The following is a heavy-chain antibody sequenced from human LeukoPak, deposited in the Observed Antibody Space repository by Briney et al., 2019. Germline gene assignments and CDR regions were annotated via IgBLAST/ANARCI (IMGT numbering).Heavy chain of an antibody. CDR3: AREDYYYGSGSYYKGGYNWFDP. CDR1: GYTFTSYG. Sequence: ASVKVSCKASGYTFTSYGISWVRQAPGQGLEWMGWISAYNGNTNYAQKLQGRVTTTTDTSTSTAYMELRSLRSDDTAVYYCAREDYYYGSGSYYKGGYNWFDPWGQGTLVTVSS. D-gene: IGHD3-10*01. V-gene: IGHV1-18*01. J-gene: IGHJ5*02. CDR2: ISAYNGNT.